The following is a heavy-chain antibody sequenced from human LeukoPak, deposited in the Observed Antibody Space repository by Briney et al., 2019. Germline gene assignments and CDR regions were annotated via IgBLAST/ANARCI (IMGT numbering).Heavy chain of an antibody. J-gene: IGHJ4*02. CDR3: ARAYYDSSGYYHDY. Sequence: ASVKVSCKASGYTFTGYYMHWVRQAPGQGLEWMGWINPNSGGTNYAQKFQGRVTMTRDTSISTAYMELSRLRSDDTAVYYCARAYYDSSGYYHDYWGQGTLVTVSS. CDR2: INPNSGGT. CDR1: GYTFTGYY. V-gene: IGHV1-2*02. D-gene: IGHD3-22*01.